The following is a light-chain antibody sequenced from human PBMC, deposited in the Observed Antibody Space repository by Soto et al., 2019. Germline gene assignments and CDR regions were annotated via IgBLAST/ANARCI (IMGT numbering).Light chain of an antibody. CDR3: GTWDGSLSAGI. CDR1: TSNVGKNY. V-gene: IGLV1-51*01. Sequence: QSALTQPPSVSAAPGQKVTISCTGSTSNVGKNYVSWYQRLPGTAPKLLIYDNTKRHSGIPDRFSGSKSGTSATLGITGLQTGDEADYYCGTWDGSLSAGIFGTGTKVTVL. J-gene: IGLJ1*01. CDR2: DNT.